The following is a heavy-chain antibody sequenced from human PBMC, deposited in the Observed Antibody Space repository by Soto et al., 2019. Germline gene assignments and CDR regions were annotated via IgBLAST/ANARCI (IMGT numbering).Heavy chain of an antibody. CDR3: ARGQQVSTIRGVQGFDY. D-gene: IGHD3-10*01. V-gene: IGHV3-53*02. CDR2: LYSGRTS. Sequence: EVQLVETGGGLIQPGGSLRLSCAASGFNISSNYMAWVRQAPGKGLEWVSLLYSGRTSYYADSVKGRFTISRDNSKNTLFLQMNRLKTEDTAVYYCARGQQVSTIRGVQGFDYWGQGTLVTVSS. J-gene: IGHJ4*02. CDR1: GFNISSNY.